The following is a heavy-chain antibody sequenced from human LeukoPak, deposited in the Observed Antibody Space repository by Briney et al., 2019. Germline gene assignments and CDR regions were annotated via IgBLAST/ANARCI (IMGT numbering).Heavy chain of an antibody. CDR1: GFTFDDYA. V-gene: IGHV3-9*01. Sequence: GGYLRLSCAASGFTFDDYAMHWVRQAPGKGLEWVSGISWNSGSIGYADSVKGRFTISRDNAKNSLYLQMNSLRAEDTALYYCAKDIFRYSGYDPFDYWGQGTLVTVSS. CDR2: ISWNSGSI. J-gene: IGHJ4*02. D-gene: IGHD5-12*01. CDR3: AKDIFRYSGYDPFDY.